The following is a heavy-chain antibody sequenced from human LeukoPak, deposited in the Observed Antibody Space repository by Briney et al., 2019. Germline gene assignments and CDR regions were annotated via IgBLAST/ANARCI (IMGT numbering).Heavy chain of an antibody. CDR2: IYTSGST. V-gene: IGHV4-4*07. D-gene: IGHD5-18*01. Sequence: SETLSLACTVSGGSISSYYWSWIRQPAGKGLEWIGRIYTSGSTNYNPSLKSRVTMSVDTSKNQFSLKLSSVTAADTAVYYCARDEKRGYSYGYIDYWGQGTLVTVSS. J-gene: IGHJ4*02. CDR3: ARDEKRGYSYGYIDY. CDR1: GGSISSYY.